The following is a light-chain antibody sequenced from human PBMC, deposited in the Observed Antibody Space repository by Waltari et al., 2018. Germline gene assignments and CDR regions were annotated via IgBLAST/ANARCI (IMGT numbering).Light chain of an antibody. CDR2: DVT. Sequence: QSALTQPRSVSGSPGPSVPIPCTGTSNDVGGYHYVSWYQPHPAEVPKLMIYDVTQRPSGVPDRFSGSKSGNTASLTISGLQADDEADYYCSSYGGTYFVFGGGTRLTVL. CDR1: SNDVGGYHY. J-gene: IGLJ2*01. CDR3: SSYGGTYFV. V-gene: IGLV2-11*01.